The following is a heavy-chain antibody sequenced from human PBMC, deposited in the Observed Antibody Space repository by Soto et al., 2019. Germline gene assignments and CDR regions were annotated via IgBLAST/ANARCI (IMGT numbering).Heavy chain of an antibody. CDR3: AKAYRSGWLLLLDAFDT. J-gene: IGHJ3*02. V-gene: IGHV3-64*04. D-gene: IGHD3-22*01. Sequence: PGGSLRLSCAASGFTLSGYAMDWVRQAPGKGLEYVSGISSNGVGTYYANSVQGRFTISRDNSKNTLYLQMNSLRAEDTAVYYCAKAYRSGWLLLLDAFDTWGQGTMVTVSS. CDR2: ISSNGVGT. CDR1: GFTLSGYA.